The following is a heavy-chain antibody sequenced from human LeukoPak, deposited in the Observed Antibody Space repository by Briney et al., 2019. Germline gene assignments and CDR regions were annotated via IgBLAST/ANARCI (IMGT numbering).Heavy chain of an antibody. V-gene: IGHV4-38-2*02. CDR2: IYHSGST. Sequence: PSETLSLTCTVSGYSISSGYYWGWIRQPPGKGLEWIAYIYHSGSTYYNPSLKSRVTISVDTSKNQFSLRLSSVTAADTAVYYCARDPGTGFDYWGQGTLVTVSS. CDR3: ARDPGTGFDY. CDR1: GYSISSGYY. J-gene: IGHJ4*02.